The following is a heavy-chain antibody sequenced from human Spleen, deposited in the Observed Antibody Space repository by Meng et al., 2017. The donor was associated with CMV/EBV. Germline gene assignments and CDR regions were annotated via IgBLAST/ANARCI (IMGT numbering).Heavy chain of an antibody. V-gene: IGHV3-30*02. Sequence: GESLKISCAASGFTFRSYGMHWVRQAPGKGLEWVAFTQYDGSNKYYADSVKGRFTISRDNSKNTLYLQMNRLRAEDTAVYYCARDQVNIVVVPAAIAGYYGMDVWGQGTTVTVSS. D-gene: IGHD2-2*02. CDR3: ARDQVNIVVVPAAIAGYYGMDV. CDR2: TQYDGSNK. J-gene: IGHJ6*02. CDR1: GFTFRSYG.